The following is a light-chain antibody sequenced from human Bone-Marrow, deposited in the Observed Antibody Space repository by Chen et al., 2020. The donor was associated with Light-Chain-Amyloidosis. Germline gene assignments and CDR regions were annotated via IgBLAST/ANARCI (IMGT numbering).Light chain of an antibody. Sequence: QSVLTQPPSASGTPGQRVTISCSGSSSNIGSNTVNWYQQLPGTAPKLLIYSNNQRPSGVADRFTGSKSGTSESLAISGLQSEDEADYYCAAWDDRLNGWVFGGGSKLTVL. J-gene: IGLJ3*02. CDR2: SNN. CDR3: AAWDDRLNGWV. V-gene: IGLV1-44*01. CDR1: SSNIGSNT.